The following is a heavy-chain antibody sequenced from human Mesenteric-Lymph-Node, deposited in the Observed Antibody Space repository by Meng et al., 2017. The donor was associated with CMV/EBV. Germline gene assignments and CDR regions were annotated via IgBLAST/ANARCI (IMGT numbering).Heavy chain of an antibody. D-gene: IGHD6-6*01. J-gene: IGHJ4*02. Sequence: ETLSLTCAASGFTFSSYAMSWVRQAPGKGLEWVSAISGSGGSTYYADSVKGRFTISRDSSKNTVYLQMNSLRAEDTAVYYCAKRASVYSSSSHVDYWGQGTLVTVSS. CDR2: ISGSGGST. CDR3: AKRASVYSSSSHVDY. CDR1: GFTFSSYA. V-gene: IGHV3-23*01.